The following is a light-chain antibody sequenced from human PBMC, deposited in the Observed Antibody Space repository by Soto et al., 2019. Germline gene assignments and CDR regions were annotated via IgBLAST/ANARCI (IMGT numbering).Light chain of an antibody. Sequence: AIQMTQSPSSLSASVGDRVSITCRASQGIGNDLGWYQQKPGKAPKLLIYAASALQSGVPSRFSGSGSATHFTLTISSLQPEDFATYYCRQHYNTPRTFGQGTKVDIK. CDR2: AAS. J-gene: IGKJ1*01. CDR3: RQHYNTPRT. CDR1: QGIGND. V-gene: IGKV1-6*02.